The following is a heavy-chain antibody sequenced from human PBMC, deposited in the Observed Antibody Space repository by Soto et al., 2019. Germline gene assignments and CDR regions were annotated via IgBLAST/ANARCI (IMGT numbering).Heavy chain of an antibody. CDR2: ISSSSSTI. CDR1: GFTLSSFS. D-gene: IGHD3-22*01. Sequence: EVQLVESGGGLVQPGGSLRLPCAAPGFTLSSFSMNWFPQAPGKGWGWVSYISSSSSTIYYADSVKGRFTISTDNAKNSPYLQMNSLRAEDTAVYYCARGAYYYDSSGLSYWGQGTLVTVSS. V-gene: IGHV3-48*01. CDR3: ARGAYYYDSSGLSY. J-gene: IGHJ4*02.